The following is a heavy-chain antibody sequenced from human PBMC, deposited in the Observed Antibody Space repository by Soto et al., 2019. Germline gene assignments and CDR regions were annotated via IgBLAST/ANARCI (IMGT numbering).Heavy chain of an antibody. D-gene: IGHD5-12*01. CDR3: AGQWIGNLHGLVDV. CDR1: GGSIDGYN. CDR2: VYYNGGS. V-gene: IGHV4-59*08. Sequence: QVQLQESGPGLVKPSETLSLTCTVSGGSIDGYNCSWIRQPPGKALQWVGYVYYNGGSSYNPSPTSRVTISVDTSKSQFTLQLRAVTAADTAVYYCAGQWIGNLHGLVDVWGRGTTVTVSS. J-gene: IGHJ6*02.